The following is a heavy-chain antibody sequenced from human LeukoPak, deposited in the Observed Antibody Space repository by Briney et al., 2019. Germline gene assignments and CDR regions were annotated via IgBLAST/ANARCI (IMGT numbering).Heavy chain of an antibody. D-gene: IGHD3-22*01. CDR3: ARDRLGSSGYHDY. CDR1: GGSISSHY. J-gene: IGHJ4*02. Sequence: SETLSLTCTVSGGSISSHYWSWIRQPPGKGLEWLGYIYYSGSTNYNPSLKSRVTISVDTSKNQFSLKLSSVTAADTAVYYCARDRLGSSGYHDYWGQGTLVTVSS. V-gene: IGHV4-59*11. CDR2: IYYSGST.